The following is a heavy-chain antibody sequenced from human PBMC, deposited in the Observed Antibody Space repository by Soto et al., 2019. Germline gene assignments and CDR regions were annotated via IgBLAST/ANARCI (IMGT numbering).Heavy chain of an antibody. J-gene: IGHJ4*02. CDR3: AAAAGFDY. CDR2: ISYDGSNK. Sequence: GGSLRLSCAASGFTFSSYGMHWVRQAPGKGLEWVAVISYDGSNKYYADSVKGRFTISRDNSKNTLYLQMNSLRAEDTAVYYCAAAAGFDYWGQGTLVTVSS. CDR1: GFTFSSYG. V-gene: IGHV3-30*03. D-gene: IGHD6-13*01.